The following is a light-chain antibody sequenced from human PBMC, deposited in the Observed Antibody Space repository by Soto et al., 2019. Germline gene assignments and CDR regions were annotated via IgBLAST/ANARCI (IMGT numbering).Light chain of an antibody. V-gene: IGKV3-15*01. CDR3: QQYNNWPPIT. CDR2: DAS. CDR1: QSVNSK. J-gene: IGKJ5*01. Sequence: EIVMTQSPATLSVSPGERATLSCRASQSVNSKLAWYQQRPGQAPRLLIYDASTRATGIPARFSGSGSGTEFTLTITSLQSEDFAVYYCQQYNNWPPITFGQGTRLEIK.